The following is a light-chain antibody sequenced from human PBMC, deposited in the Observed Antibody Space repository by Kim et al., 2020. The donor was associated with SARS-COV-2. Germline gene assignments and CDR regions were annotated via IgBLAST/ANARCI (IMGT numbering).Light chain of an antibody. V-gene: IGLV1-40*01. CDR3: QSYYSSLSGFWV. CDR2: GDT. Sequence: QSVLTQPPSVSGAPGQRVTISCTGSTSNIVRYDVHWYQQLPGRAPKLLIYGDTRRPSGVPDRFSGSKSGTSASLAITGLQAEDEADYYCQSYYSSLSGFWVFGGGTQLTVL. J-gene: IGLJ3*02. CDR1: TSNIVRYD.